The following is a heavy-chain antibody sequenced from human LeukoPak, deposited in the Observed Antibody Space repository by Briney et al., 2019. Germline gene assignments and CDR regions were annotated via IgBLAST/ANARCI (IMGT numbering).Heavy chain of an antibody. J-gene: IGHJ4*02. CDR1: GGSISSYY. Sequence: PSETLSLXCTVSGGSISSYYWSWIRLPPGKGLEWIGYIYYSGSTNYNPSLKSRVTISVDTSRNQFSLKLSSVTAADTAVYYCARKQSSGYYVKRKRFDYWGQGTLVTVSS. D-gene: IGHD3-22*01. CDR3: ARKQSSGYYVKRKRFDY. V-gene: IGHV4-59*01. CDR2: IYYSGST.